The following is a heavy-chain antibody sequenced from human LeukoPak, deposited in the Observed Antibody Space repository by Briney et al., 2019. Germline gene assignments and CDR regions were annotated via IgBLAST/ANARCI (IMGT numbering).Heavy chain of an antibody. V-gene: IGHV3-23*01. CDR2: LSGSGDRT. CDR3: ARGLFRFCSSGSCLSPFDY. J-gene: IGHJ4*02. CDR1: GFTFNTYD. Sequence: GGFLRLSCAASGFTFNTYDMSWVRQSPVKGLEWVSGLSGSGDRTYYTDSVKGRFTISRDNSKKTLYLQMNSLRAEDTAVYYCARGLFRFCSSGSCLSPFDYWGQGTLVTVSS. D-gene: IGHD2-15*01.